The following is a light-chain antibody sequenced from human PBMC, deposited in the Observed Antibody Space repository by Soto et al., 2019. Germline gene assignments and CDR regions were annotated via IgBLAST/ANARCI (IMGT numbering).Light chain of an antibody. CDR3: QQYDNSPYT. V-gene: IGKV3D-20*01. J-gene: IGKJ2*01. CDR2: DTS. CDR1: QALSSRN. Sequence: EILLTQSPATLSLSPGERATLSCGASQALSSRNLAWYQQKPGLAPRLLIYDTSTRATGIPDRFSGSGSGTDFALTISRLEPEDFAVYYCQQYDNSPYTFGQGTKLEIK.